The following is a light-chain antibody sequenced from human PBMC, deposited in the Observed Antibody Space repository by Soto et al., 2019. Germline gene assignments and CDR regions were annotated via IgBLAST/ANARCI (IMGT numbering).Light chain of an antibody. CDR3: SSYVGDRTDV. V-gene: IGLV2-14*01. J-gene: IGLJ1*01. Sequence: QSVLTKPASVSGTPGQSITISCTGTRNDIGGYNTVSWHQQHPGKAPKLMIYAVSNRPSGVSNRFSGSKSGNTASLTISGLQAEDEADYYCSSYVGDRTDVFGTGTKVTVL. CDR1: RNDIGGYNT. CDR2: AVS.